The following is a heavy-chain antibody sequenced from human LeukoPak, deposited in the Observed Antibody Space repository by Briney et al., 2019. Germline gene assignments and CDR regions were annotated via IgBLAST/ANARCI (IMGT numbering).Heavy chain of an antibody. D-gene: IGHD2-2*01. Sequence: ASVKVSCKASGYTFTGYYLHWVRQAPGQGLEWMGWINPNSGGTNYVQKFQGRVTMTRDTSISTAYMELSRLRSDDTAVYYCARDRCSSTSCYGLSGDYWGQGTLVTVSS. CDR3: ARDRCSSTSCYGLSGDY. CDR1: GYTFTGYY. J-gene: IGHJ4*02. CDR2: INPNSGGT. V-gene: IGHV1-2*02.